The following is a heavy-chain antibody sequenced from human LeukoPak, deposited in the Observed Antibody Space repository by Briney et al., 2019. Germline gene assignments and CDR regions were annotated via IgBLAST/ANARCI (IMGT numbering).Heavy chain of an antibody. CDR2: IFHSGDV. CDR3: ARVVASTSIDS. Sequence: SETLSLNCIVSGYSIISDYFWGWVRQPPGKGPEWIGSIFHSGDVYYNPPLKSRVTLSVDPSKNRFSLKVTSVTASDTAIYYCARVVASTSIDSWGQGTLVTVSS. J-gene: IGHJ4*02. D-gene: IGHD2-15*01. V-gene: IGHV4-38-2*02. CDR1: GYSIISDYF.